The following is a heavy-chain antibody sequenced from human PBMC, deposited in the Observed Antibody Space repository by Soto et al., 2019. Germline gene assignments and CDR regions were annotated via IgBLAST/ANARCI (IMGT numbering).Heavy chain of an antibody. V-gene: IGHV1-45*02. CDR2: ITPFSGDV. Sequence: QMQLVQSGAEVKKTGSTVTVSCKALGNTFTYRYLHWVRQAPGQALEWMGWITPFSGDVHYAQKFQGRGNNTRGRSIQHAYKRKNRLKTQGTGMEYCASGGAGSGPFTWELPDHWGQGTLVTVSS. D-gene: IGHD1-26*01. CDR3: ASGGAGSGPFTWELPDH. CDR1: GNTFTYRY. J-gene: IGHJ4*02.